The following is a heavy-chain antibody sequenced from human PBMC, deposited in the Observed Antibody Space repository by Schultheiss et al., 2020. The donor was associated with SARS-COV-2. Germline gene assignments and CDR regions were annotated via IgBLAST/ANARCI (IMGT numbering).Heavy chain of an antibody. CDR3: ARDKTQDSYYYGMDV. V-gene: IGHV3-66*01. Sequence: GGSLRLSCAASGFTFSSYGMHWVRQAPGKGLEWVSVIYSGGSTYYADSVKGRFTISRDNSKNTLYLQMNNLRDEDTAVYHCARDKTQDSYYYGMDVWGQGTTVTVSS. CDR1: GFTFSSYG. CDR2: IYSGGST. J-gene: IGHJ6*02.